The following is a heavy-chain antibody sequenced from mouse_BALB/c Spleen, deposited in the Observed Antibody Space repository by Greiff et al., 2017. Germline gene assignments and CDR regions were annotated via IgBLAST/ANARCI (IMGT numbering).Heavy chain of an antibody. CDR2: ISYSGST. Sequence: EVKLMESGPGLVKPSQSLSLTCTVTGYSITSDYAWNWIRQFPGNKLEWMGYISYSGSTSYNPSLKSRISITRDTSKNQFFLQLNSVTTEDTATYYCARGTGTGYYAMDYWGQGTSVTVSS. CDR3: ARGTGTGYYAMDY. D-gene: IGHD4-1*01. V-gene: IGHV3-2*02. CDR1: GYSITSDYA. J-gene: IGHJ4*01.